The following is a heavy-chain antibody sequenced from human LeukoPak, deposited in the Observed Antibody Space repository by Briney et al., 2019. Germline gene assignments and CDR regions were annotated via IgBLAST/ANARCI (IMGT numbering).Heavy chain of an antibody. J-gene: IGHJ4*02. CDR1: GASISSSSYS. D-gene: IGHD6-13*01. CDR3: ARGSWYGFAY. Sequence: PSETLSLTCTISGASISSSSYSWAWIRQPPGKGLEWIGRIYYGGSTYYNPTLKSRVTISVDTSKNQFSLKLSSVTASDTAVYYCARGSWYGFAYWGQGTLVTVSS. CDR2: IYYGGST. V-gene: IGHV4-39*01.